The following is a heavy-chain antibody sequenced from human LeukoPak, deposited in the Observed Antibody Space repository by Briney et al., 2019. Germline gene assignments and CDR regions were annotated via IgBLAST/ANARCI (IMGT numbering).Heavy chain of an antibody. CDR3: AKGGYCSSTSCYPFDY. CDR1: GFTFSSYA. CDR2: ISGSGGST. Sequence: PGGSLRLSCAAPGFTFSSYAMSWVRQAPGKGLEWVSAISGSGGSTYYADSVKGRFTISRDNSKNTLYLQMNSLRAEDTAVYYCAKGGYCSSTSCYPFDYWGQGTLVTVSS. V-gene: IGHV3-23*01. D-gene: IGHD2-2*01. J-gene: IGHJ4*02.